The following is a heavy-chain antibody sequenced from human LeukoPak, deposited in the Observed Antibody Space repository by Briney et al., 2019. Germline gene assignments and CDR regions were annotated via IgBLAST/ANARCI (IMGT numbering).Heavy chain of an antibody. D-gene: IGHD5-24*01. Sequence: SETLSLTCAVSGYSISNSYYCGWIRQPPGKGLEWIGNIFQSGSTFYNPSLKSRVTISVDTSKNQFTLKLSSVTAADTAVYYCARHGSAGHYYYYMDVWGKGTTVTVSS. CDR3: ARHGSAGHYYYYMDV. CDR1: GYSISNSYY. V-gene: IGHV4-38-2*01. CDR2: IFQSGST. J-gene: IGHJ6*03.